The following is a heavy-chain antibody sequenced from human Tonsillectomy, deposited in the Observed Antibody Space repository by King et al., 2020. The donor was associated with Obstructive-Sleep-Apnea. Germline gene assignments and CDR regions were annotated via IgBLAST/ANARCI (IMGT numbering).Heavy chain of an antibody. CDR2: IKQDGSEK. J-gene: IGHJ3*02. Sequence: VQLVESGGGLVQPGGSLRLSCAASGFTFSSYWMSWVRQAPGKGLEWVANIKQDGSEKYYVDSVKGRFTISRDNAKNSLYLQMNSLRAEDTAVYYCARVGSGSYQVAFDIWGQGTMVTVSS. CDR3: ARVGSGSYQVAFDI. D-gene: IGHD1-26*01. V-gene: IGHV3-7*03. CDR1: GFTFSSYW.